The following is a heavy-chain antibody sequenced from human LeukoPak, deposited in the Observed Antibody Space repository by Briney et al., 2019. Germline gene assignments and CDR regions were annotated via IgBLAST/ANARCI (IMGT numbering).Heavy chain of an antibody. J-gene: IGHJ4*02. V-gene: IGHV4-61*01. CDR1: GGSVSSGSYY. D-gene: IGHD2-21*01. CDR3: ATIPYSSDSYYYFDY. Sequence: PSETLSLTCTVSGGSVSSGSYYWSWIRQPPEKGLEWIAYMYYRGSTNYNPSLKSRVTISVDASKNQFSLKLSSVTAADTAVYYCATIPYSSDSYYYFDYWGQGTLVTVSS. CDR2: MYYRGST.